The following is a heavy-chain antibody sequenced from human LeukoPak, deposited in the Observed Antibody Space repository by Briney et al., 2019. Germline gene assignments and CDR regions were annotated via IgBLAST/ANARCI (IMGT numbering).Heavy chain of an antibody. CDR3: ASIHNYYDSSGYYSIYMDV. CDR2: IHYSGRT. CDR1: GGSISSGSYY. J-gene: IGHJ6*03. V-gene: IGHV4-39*01. Sequence: SETLSLTCTVSGGSISSGSYYWGWVRQPPGKGLEWTGHIHYSGRTYYNPSLKSRVTISVDTSKNQFSLKPSSVTAADTAVYYCASIHNYYDSSGYYSIYMDVWGKGTTVTVSS. D-gene: IGHD3-22*01.